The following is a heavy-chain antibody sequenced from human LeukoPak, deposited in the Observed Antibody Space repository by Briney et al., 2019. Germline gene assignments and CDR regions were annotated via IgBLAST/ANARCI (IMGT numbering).Heavy chain of an antibody. CDR2: ISGGGGST. J-gene: IGHJ4*02. Sequence: GGSLRLSCAASGSTFSSYAMSWVRQAPGKGLEWVSAISGGGGSTYYADSVKGRFTISRDNSKNTLYLQMNSLRAEDTAVYYCAKMGVVIHKALDYWGRGTLVTVSS. V-gene: IGHV3-23*01. D-gene: IGHD3-22*01. CDR3: AKMGVVIHKALDY. CDR1: GSTFSSYA.